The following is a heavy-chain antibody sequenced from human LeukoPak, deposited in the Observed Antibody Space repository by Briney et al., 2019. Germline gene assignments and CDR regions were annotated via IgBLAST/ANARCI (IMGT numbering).Heavy chain of an antibody. Sequence: ASVKVSCKASGYTFSSYAISWVRQAPGQGLEWMGWISAYNGNTNYAQKLQGRVTMTTDTSTSTAYMELSRLRSDDTAVYYCARVRYRLAETYIDYWGQGTLVTVSS. CDR2: ISAYNGNT. CDR1: GYTFSSYA. V-gene: IGHV1-18*01. CDR3: ARVRYRLAETYIDY. J-gene: IGHJ4*02. D-gene: IGHD3-16*01.